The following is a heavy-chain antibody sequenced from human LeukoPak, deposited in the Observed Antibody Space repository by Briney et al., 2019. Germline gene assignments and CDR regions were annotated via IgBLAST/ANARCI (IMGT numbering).Heavy chain of an antibody. CDR3: ARGYYYDSSGYYGTFDY. V-gene: IGHV3-43D*03. CDR2: ISWDGGST. D-gene: IGHD3-22*01. CDR1: GFTFDDYA. J-gene: IGHJ4*02. Sequence: GGSLRLSCAASGFTFDDYAMHWVRQAPGKGLEWVSLISWDGGSTYYADSVKGRFTISRDNAKNSLYLQMNSLRAEDTALYYCARGYYYDSSGYYGTFDYWGQGTLVTVSS.